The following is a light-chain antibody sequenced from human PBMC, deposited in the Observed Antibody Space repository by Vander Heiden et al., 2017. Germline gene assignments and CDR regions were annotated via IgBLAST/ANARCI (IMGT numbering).Light chain of an antibody. CDR3: QQSYSTPT. J-gene: IGKJ1*01. V-gene: IGKV1-39*01. CDR1: QSISSY. CDR2: AAS. Sequence: IQITQSPSSLSASVGDRVTITCRASQSISSYLNWYQQKPGKAPKLLFYAASSLQSGVPSRFSGSGSGTDFTLTISSLQPEDFATYYCQQSYSTPTFGQGTKVEIK.